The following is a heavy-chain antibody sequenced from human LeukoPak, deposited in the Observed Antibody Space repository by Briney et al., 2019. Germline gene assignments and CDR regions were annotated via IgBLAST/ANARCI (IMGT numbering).Heavy chain of an antibody. J-gene: IGHJ6*02. CDR1: GGTFSSYA. CDR2: IIPIFGTA. Sequence: SVKVSCKASGGTFSSYAISWVRQAPGQGLEWMGGIIPIFGTANYAQKFQGRVTITADESMSTAYMELSSLRSKDTAVYYCARPLDYSRSHGMDVWGQGTTVTVSS. V-gene: IGHV1-69*13. D-gene: IGHD4-11*01. CDR3: ARPLDYSRSHGMDV.